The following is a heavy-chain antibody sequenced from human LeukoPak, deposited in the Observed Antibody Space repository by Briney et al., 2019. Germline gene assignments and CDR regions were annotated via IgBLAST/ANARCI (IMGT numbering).Heavy chain of an antibody. J-gene: IGHJ4*02. CDR1: GFTLSRYS. D-gene: IGHD2-15*01. CDR3: AKDYCSYSSISPLGY. CDR2: ISSSSSYI. V-gene: IGHV3-21*01. Sequence: GWSLSLSCAASGFTLSRYSMNWVRQAPAKGLEWVSSISSSSSYIYYADSVTGRFTISRDNAKNSLYLQMNSLRAEDTAVYYCAKDYCSYSSISPLGYWGQGTLVTVSS.